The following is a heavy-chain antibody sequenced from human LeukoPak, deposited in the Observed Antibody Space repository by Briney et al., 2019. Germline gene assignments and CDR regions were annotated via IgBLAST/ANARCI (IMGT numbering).Heavy chain of an antibody. V-gene: IGHV4-34*01. Sequence: SETLSLTCAVYGGSFSGYYWSWIRQPPGKGLEWIGEINHSGSTNYNPSLKSRVTISVDTSKNQFSLKLSSVTAADTAVYYCARTFIVVVPAAIISYYYYYYMDVWGKGTTVTVSS. J-gene: IGHJ6*03. CDR2: INHSGST. CDR1: GGSFSGYY. D-gene: IGHD2-2*02. CDR3: ARTFIVVVPAAIISYYYYYYMDV.